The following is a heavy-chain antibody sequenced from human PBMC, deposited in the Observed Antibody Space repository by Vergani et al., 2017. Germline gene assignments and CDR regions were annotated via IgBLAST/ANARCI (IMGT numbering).Heavy chain of an antibody. CDR2: KKQDGSET. V-gene: IGHV3-7*03. Sequence: EVQLVESGGGLVQPGGSLRLSCAASGFTFSSYWMSWVRQAPGKGLEWVANKKQDGSETYYVDSVKGRVTISRDNATNSLYMQMNSLRAEDTAVYYCARALQLSFPTAENGFDPWGQGTLVTVSS. D-gene: IGHD5-18*01. CDR3: ARALQLSFPTAENGFDP. J-gene: IGHJ5*02. CDR1: GFTFSSYW.